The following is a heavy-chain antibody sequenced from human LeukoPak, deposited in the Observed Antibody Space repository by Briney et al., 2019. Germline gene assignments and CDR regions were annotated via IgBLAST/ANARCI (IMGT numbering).Heavy chain of an antibody. CDR3: ARDRVDYDSSGYYYSVIKDY. CDR1: GYTFTSYA. CDR2: IIPIFGTA. Sequence: GASVKVSCKASGYTFTSYAISWVRQAPGQGLEWMGGIIPIFGTANYAQKFQGRVTITADESTSTAYMELSSLRSEDTAVYYCARDRVDYDSSGYYYSVIKDYWGQGTLVTVSS. D-gene: IGHD3-22*01. J-gene: IGHJ4*02. V-gene: IGHV1-69*13.